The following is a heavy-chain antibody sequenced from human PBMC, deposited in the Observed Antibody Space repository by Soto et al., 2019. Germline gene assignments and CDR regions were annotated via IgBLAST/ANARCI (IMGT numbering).Heavy chain of an antibody. D-gene: IGHD6-13*01. Sequence: EVQLLESGGGLVQPGGSLRLSCAASGFTFSSYAMSWVRQAPGKRLEWVSAISGSGGSTYYADSVKGRFTISRDNSKNTLYLQMNSLRAEDTAVYYCAKVYMAAAGTLFSRPFDYWGQGTLVTVSS. CDR2: ISGSGGST. CDR3: AKVYMAAAGTLFSRPFDY. CDR1: GFTFSSYA. V-gene: IGHV3-23*01. J-gene: IGHJ4*02.